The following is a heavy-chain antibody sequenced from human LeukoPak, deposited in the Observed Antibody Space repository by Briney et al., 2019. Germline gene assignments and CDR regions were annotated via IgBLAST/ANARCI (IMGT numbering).Heavy chain of an antibody. Sequence: PGGSLRLSSAASGVISSSSNMSRVRQAPGKGLEWVSSISRSSIYIYYADSVKGRFTISRDNAENSLYLQMNSLRAEDTAVYYCARDSGDGSGGYNAYGMDVWGQGTTVTVSS. J-gene: IGHJ6*02. V-gene: IGHV3-21*01. CDR3: ARDSGDGSGGYNAYGMDV. CDR2: ISRSSIYI. D-gene: IGHD3-10*01. CDR1: GVISSSSN.